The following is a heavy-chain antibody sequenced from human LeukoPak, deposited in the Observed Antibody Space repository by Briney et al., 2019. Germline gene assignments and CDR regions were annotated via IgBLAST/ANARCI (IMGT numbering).Heavy chain of an antibody. V-gene: IGHV3-64*01. CDR1: GFTFSSHQ. Sequence: GGSLGLSCAASGFTFSSHQMHWVRQAPGKGLEYVSAISGNGGNTYYANSAKGRFTISRDNSKNTLYLQMGSLRPEDMAVYYCARRFSGVNYGAYDMWGQGTMVTVSS. CDR3: ARRFSGVNYGAYDM. D-gene: IGHD1-7*01. J-gene: IGHJ3*02. CDR2: ISGNGGNT.